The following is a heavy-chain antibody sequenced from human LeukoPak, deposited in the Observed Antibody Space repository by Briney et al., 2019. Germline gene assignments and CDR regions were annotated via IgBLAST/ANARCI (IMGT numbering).Heavy chain of an antibody. V-gene: IGHV3-53*01. CDR1: GFTFSSYA. CDR3: ARGSFLNV. J-gene: IGHJ4*02. Sequence: RSGGSLRLSCAASGFTFSSYAMHWVRQAPGKGLEWVSFIYPDGTTYYADSVKGRFTISRDSAKHTVYLQMDSLRAEDTALYYCARGSFLNVWGQGTLVTVSS. CDR2: IYPDGTT.